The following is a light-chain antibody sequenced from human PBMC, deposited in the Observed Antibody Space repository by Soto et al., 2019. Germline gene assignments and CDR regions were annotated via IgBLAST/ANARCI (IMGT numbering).Light chain of an antibody. Sequence: EVVLTQSPATPSLSPGDRATLSCRASQSVGSSLAWYQQKPGQAPRLLIYDASNRASGIPARFSGSGSGTDFTLTISSLEPEDFAVYYCQQRSNWPRITFGQGTRLDIK. CDR2: DAS. CDR3: QQRSNWPRIT. J-gene: IGKJ5*01. CDR1: QSVGSS. V-gene: IGKV3-11*01.